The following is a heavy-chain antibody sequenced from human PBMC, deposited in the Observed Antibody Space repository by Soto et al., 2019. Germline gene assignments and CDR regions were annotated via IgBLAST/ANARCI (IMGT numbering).Heavy chain of an antibody. Sequence: ASVKVSCKASGGTFSSYAISWVRQAPGQGLEWMGGIIPIFGTANYAQKFQGRVTITADESTSTAYMELSSLRSEDTAVYYCARAHSSSDSNWFDPWGQGTPVTVSS. CDR2: IIPIFGTA. CDR3: ARAHSSSDSNWFDP. CDR1: GGTFSSYA. J-gene: IGHJ5*02. D-gene: IGHD6-6*01. V-gene: IGHV1-69*13.